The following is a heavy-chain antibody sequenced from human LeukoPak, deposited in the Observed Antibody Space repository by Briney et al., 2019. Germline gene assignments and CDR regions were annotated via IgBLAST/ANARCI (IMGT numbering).Heavy chain of an antibody. CDR3: ARDSGLGAANDY. Sequence: ASVKVSCKASGYTFTNYDISWVRQAPGQGLEWMGWISAYKGNTNYAQKLQGRVTMTTDTSTSTAYMELRSLRSDDTALYYCARDSGLGAANDYWGQGTLVTVSS. J-gene: IGHJ4*02. V-gene: IGHV1-18*01. D-gene: IGHD2-15*01. CDR1: GYTFTNYD. CDR2: ISAYKGNT.